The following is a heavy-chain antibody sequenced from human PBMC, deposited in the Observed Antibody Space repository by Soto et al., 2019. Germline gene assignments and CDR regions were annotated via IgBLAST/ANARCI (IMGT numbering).Heavy chain of an antibody. Sequence: SETLSLTCTVSGGSISSGGYYWSWIRQHPGKGLEWIGYIYYSGSTNYNPSLKSRVTISVDTSKNQFSLKLSSVTAADTAVYYCARDGGSSWLWWFDPWGQGTLVTVSS. V-gene: IGHV4-61*08. CDR3: ARDGGSSWLWWFDP. CDR1: GGSISSGGYY. J-gene: IGHJ5*02. CDR2: IYYSGST. D-gene: IGHD6-13*01.